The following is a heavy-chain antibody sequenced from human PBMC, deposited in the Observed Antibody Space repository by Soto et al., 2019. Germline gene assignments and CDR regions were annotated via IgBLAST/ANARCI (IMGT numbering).Heavy chain of an antibody. CDR3: ARESNYYMDV. CDR2: INHGGST. CDR1: GGSFSDYS. D-gene: IGHD3-10*01. V-gene: IGHV4-34*01. Sequence: SETLSLTCAVYGGSFSDYSWTWIRQPPGKGLEWIGEINHGGSTNYKLSLKRRVTMSVDTSKNQFSLKLSSVTAADTAVYYCARESNYYMDVWGKGTTVTVSS. J-gene: IGHJ6*03.